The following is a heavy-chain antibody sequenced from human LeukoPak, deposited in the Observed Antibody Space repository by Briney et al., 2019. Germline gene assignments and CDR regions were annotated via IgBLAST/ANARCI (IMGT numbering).Heavy chain of an antibody. J-gene: IGHJ4*02. V-gene: IGHV6-1*01. CDR3: ARSLAGPLDY. D-gene: IGHD7-27*01. CDR1: GDSVSSNGAA. Sequence: SQTLSLTCAISGDSVSSNGAAWNWFRQSPSRGLEWLGRTYYRSKWYTDYAVTVESRITFNPDTSKNHFSLQLNSVTPGDTAVYYCARSLAGPLDYWGQGTLVTVSS. CDR2: TYYRSKWYT.